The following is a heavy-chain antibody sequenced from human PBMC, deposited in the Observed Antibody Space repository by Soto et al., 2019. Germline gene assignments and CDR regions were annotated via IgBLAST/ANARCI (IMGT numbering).Heavy chain of an antibody. D-gene: IGHD3-22*01. CDR1: GFTFSTYE. Sequence: EVQLVESGGGLVQPGGSRRLSCSAPGFTFSTYEWHGVRQGQGKGLEWVSAIGTAGDTNYAGSVKGRFTISRENAKNSLYLQMNSLRAGDTAIYFCARAIGPTLFDYWGQGTLVTVSS. J-gene: IGHJ4*02. CDR3: ARAIGPTLFDY. CDR2: IGTAGDT. V-gene: IGHV3-13*04.